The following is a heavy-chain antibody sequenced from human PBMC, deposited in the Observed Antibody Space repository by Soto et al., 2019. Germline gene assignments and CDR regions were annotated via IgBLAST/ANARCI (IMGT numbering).Heavy chain of an antibody. Sequence: QVQLVESGGGVVQPGRSLRLSCAASGFTFSHYAMHWVRQAPGKGLEWVALMSYDGSNEYYADSVKGRSTISRDNSKNTLYLQMNSVRAEDTAVYYCAKDGSHNFDYWGQGALFTVSS. CDR1: GFTFSHYA. D-gene: IGHD1-26*01. J-gene: IGHJ4*02. CDR3: AKDGSHNFDY. V-gene: IGHV3-30*18. CDR2: MSYDGSNE.